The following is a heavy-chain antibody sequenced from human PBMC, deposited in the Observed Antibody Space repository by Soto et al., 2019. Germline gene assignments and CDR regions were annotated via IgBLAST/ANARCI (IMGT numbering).Heavy chain of an antibody. CDR3: VREAPCSNGVCQFDY. V-gene: IGHV3-48*03. CDR2: ISSSGSTI. D-gene: IGHD2-8*01. Sequence: RLSCAASGFTFSPYEMSWVRQAPGKGLEWISYISSSGSTIHYADSVKGRLSISRDNAKKSLFLQMNSLRAEDTAVYYCVREAPCSNGVCQFDYWGRGTLVTVSS. J-gene: IGHJ4*02. CDR1: GFTFSPYE.